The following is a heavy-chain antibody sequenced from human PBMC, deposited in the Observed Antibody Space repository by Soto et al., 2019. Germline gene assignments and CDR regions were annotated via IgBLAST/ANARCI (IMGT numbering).Heavy chain of an antibody. D-gene: IGHD2-2*01. CDR3: ARDQSSRNAFDI. CDR1: GYTFTSYY. Sequence: AAVKVSCNASGYTFTSYYMHWVRQAPGQGLEWMGIINPSGGSTSYAQKFQGRVTMARDTSTSTVYMELSSLRSEDTAVYYCARDQSSRNAFDIWGQGTMVTVSS. J-gene: IGHJ3*02. CDR2: INPSGGST. V-gene: IGHV1-46*01.